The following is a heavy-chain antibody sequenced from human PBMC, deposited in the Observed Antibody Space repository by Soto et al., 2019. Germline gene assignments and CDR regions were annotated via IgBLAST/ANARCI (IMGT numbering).Heavy chain of an antibody. CDR1: GFTFSNYI. CDR3: ARDDEGGSYCDLGY. V-gene: IGHV3-30-3*01. Sequence: QVQLVESGGGVVQPGRSLRLSRAASGFTFSNYIMHWVRQAPGKGLEWVAFILDDGNNKYYADSVKGRFTISRDNSKNTLYLQMNSLRTEDTAVYYCARDDEGGSYCDLGYWGQGTLVTVSS. D-gene: IGHD3-10*01. J-gene: IGHJ4*02. CDR2: ILDDGNNK.